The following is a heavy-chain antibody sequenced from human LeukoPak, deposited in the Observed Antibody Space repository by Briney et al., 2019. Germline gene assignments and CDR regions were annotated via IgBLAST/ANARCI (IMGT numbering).Heavy chain of an antibody. Sequence: SVRVSCKASGGTFSSYAISWVRQAPGQGLEWMGGIIPIFGTANYAQKFQGRVTITADESTSTAYMELSSLRSEDTAVYYCARGHYDFWKEGFDPWGQGTLVTVSS. J-gene: IGHJ5*02. D-gene: IGHD3-3*01. CDR1: GGTFSSYA. CDR2: IIPIFGTA. V-gene: IGHV1-69*01. CDR3: ARGHYDFWKEGFDP.